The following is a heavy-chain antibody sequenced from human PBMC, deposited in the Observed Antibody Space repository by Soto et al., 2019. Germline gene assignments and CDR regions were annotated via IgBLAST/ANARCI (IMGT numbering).Heavy chain of an antibody. CDR3: ASGTVVTIFGVVTYFDY. V-gene: IGHV4-61*01. D-gene: IGHD3-3*01. J-gene: IGHJ4*02. CDR1: GGSVSSGSYY. CDR2: IYYSGST. Sequence: QVQLQESGPGLVKPSETLSLTCTVSGGSVSSGSYYWSWIRQPPGKGLEWIGYIYYSGSTNYNPSLKSRVTISVDTSKNQFSLKLSSVTAADTAVYYCASGTVVTIFGVVTYFDYWGQGTLVTVSS.